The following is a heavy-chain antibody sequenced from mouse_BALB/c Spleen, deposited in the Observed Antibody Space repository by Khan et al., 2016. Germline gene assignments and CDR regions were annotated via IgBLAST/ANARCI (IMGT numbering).Heavy chain of an antibody. J-gene: IGHJ3*01. CDR2: INSDSSTI. CDR1: GFDFSRYW. CDR3: AREDYSAWFPY. Sequence: EVKLLESGGGLVQPGGSLKLSCAASGFDFSRYWMNWVRQAPGKGLEWIGEINSDSSTINYTPSLKDKFIISRDNAKNTLYLQMSKVRSEDTALYYCAREDYSAWFPYWGQGTLVTVSA. D-gene: IGHD1-1*01. V-gene: IGHV4-1*02.